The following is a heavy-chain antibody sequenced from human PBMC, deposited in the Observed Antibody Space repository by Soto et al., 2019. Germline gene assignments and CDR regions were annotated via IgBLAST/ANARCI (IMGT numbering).Heavy chain of an antibody. CDR2: IYTSGST. CDR3: ASDIIEYSSSGWFDP. J-gene: IGHJ5*02. Sequence: SETLSLTCTVSGGSISSYYWSWIRQPAGKGLEWIGRIYTSGSTNYNPSLKSRVTMSVDTSKNQFSLKLSSVTAADTAVYYCASDIIEYSSSGWFDPWGQGTLVTVSS. D-gene: IGHD6-6*01. CDR1: GGSISSYY. V-gene: IGHV4-4*07.